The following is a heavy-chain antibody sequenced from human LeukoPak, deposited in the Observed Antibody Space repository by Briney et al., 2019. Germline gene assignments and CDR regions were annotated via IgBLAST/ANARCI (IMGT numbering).Heavy chain of an antibody. CDR2: IWYDGSKK. CDR1: GFTFSGYG. D-gene: IGHD5-18*01. CDR3: AKDSDRGYSFGYSSDY. J-gene: IGHJ4*02. V-gene: IGHV3-30*02. Sequence: PGGSLRLSCAASGFTFSGYGMHWVRQAPGKGLEWVAFIWYDGSKKYYADSVKGRFTISRDNSKNTVYLQLNSLRAEDTAVFCCAKDSDRGYSFGYSSDYWGQGTLVTVSS.